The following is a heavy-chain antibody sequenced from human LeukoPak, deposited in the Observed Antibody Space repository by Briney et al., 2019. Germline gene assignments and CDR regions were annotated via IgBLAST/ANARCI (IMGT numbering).Heavy chain of an antibody. V-gene: IGHV1-69*06. Sequence: ASVKVSCKASGVTFSSYAISWVLQAPGQGLEWMGGIIPIFGTANYAQKFQGRVTITADKATSTAYMELSSLRSEDTAVYYCARAPYSSGWYSYYFDYWGQGTLVTVSS. CDR2: IIPIFGTA. D-gene: IGHD6-19*01. CDR3: ARAPYSSGWYSYYFDY. J-gene: IGHJ4*02. CDR1: GVTFSSYA.